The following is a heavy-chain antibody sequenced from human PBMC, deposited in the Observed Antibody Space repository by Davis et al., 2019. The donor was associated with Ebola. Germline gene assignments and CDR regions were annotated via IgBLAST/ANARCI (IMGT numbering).Heavy chain of an antibody. J-gene: IGHJ6*04. CDR3: TRGGKPHRFGIAAAAHYYYGMDV. CDR1: GFTFSASA. V-gene: IGHV3-49*04. CDR2: IRSKAYGGTT. Sequence: PGGSLRLSCAASGFTFSASAMHWVRQAPGKGLEWVGFIRSKAYGGTTEYAASVKGRFTISRDDSKSIAYLQMNSLKTEDTAVYYCTRGGKPHRFGIAAAAHYYYGMDVWGKGTTVTVSS. D-gene: IGHD6-13*01.